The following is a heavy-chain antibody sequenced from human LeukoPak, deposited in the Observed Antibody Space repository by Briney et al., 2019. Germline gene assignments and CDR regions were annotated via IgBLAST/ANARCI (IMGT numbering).Heavy chain of an antibody. CDR2: TYYRSKWYN. J-gene: IGHJ4*02. Sequence: SQTISLTCAISGDSVSSNTTGWNWIRQSPSRGLEWLGRTYYRSKWYNDYAVSVKSRITINPDTSKNQFSLQLNSVTPEDTAIYYCARGGGRLDYWGQGTLVTVSS. CDR1: GDSVSSNTTG. CDR3: ARGGGRLDY. D-gene: IGHD5-12*01. V-gene: IGHV6-1*01.